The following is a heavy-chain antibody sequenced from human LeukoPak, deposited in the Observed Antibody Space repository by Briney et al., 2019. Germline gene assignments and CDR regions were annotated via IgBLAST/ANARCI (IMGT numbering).Heavy chain of an antibody. Sequence: ASVKVSCKASGYTFSIYDISWVRQAPGQGLEFMGWVSGYSGNTDYVQKFQGRVTMTTDTATSTAYMELRSLRSDDTAVYYCARRGENGDYPYYWGQGTLVTVSS. V-gene: IGHV1-18*01. J-gene: IGHJ4*02. CDR3: ARRGENGDYPYY. D-gene: IGHD4-17*01. CDR1: GYTFSIYD. CDR2: VSGYSGNT.